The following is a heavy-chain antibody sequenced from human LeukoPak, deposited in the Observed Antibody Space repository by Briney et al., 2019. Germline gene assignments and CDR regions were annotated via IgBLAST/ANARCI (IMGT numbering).Heavy chain of an antibody. CDR1: GYSISSGYY. D-gene: IGHD3-22*01. J-gene: IGHJ4*02. Sequence: SETLSLTCAVSGYSISSGYYWGWIRQPPEKGLEWIGSIFHGGNTYYSPSLKSRVTISMDTSMNQFSLKVTSVTAADTAVYYCARQDRTLYYDSSGLYFDYWGQGTLVAVSS. CDR2: IFHGGNT. CDR3: ARQDRTLYYDSSGLYFDY. V-gene: IGHV4-38-2*01.